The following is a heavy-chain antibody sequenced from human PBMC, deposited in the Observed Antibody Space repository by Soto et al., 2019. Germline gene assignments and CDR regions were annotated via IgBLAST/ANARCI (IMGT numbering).Heavy chain of an antibody. CDR2: IIPMFGIA. CDR3: ARDSGRSDVVPAAISAMHV. V-gene: IGHV1-69*08. D-gene: IGHD2-2*01. Sequence: QVQLVQSGAEVKKPGSSVKVSCKGSGGTFNRYTITWVRQAPGQGLEWMGRIIPMFGIASSAQNFQGRVTITANKSTSTANRELSSLRSEDTAVYYCARDSGRSDVVPAAISAMHVWGQGTTVTVAS. J-gene: IGHJ6*02. CDR1: GGTFNRYT.